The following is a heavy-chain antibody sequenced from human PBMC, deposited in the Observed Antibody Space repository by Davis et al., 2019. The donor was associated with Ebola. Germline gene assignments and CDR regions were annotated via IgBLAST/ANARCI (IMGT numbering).Heavy chain of an antibody. J-gene: IGHJ5*02. D-gene: IGHD5-24*01. CDR3: ATDRVEMTTIVGGNWFDP. V-gene: IGHV1-18*01. CDR2: ISAYNDNT. Sequence: ASVKVSCKASGYTFTSYGISWVRQAPGQGLEWMGWISAYNDNTNYAQKFQGRVTITADESTSTAYMELSSLRSEDTAVYYCATDRVEMTTIVGGNWFDPWGQGTLVTVSS. CDR1: GYTFTSYG.